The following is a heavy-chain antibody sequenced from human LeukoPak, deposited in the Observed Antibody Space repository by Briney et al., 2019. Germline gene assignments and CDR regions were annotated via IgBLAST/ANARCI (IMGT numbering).Heavy chain of an antibody. CDR2: ISGSGGST. V-gene: IGHV3-23*01. CDR3: ATQADYSSWYNVVRYYYYGMDV. J-gene: IGHJ6*02. D-gene: IGHD6-13*01. Sequence: GGSLRLSCAASGFTFSSYAMSWVRQAPGKGLEWVSAISGSGGSTYYADSVKGRFTISRDNSKNTLYLQMNSLRAEDTAVYYCATQADYSSWYNVVRYYYYGMDVWGQGTTVTVSS. CDR1: GFTFSSYA.